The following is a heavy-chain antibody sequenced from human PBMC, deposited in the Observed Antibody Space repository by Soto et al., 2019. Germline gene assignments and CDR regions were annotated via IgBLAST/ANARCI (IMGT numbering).Heavy chain of an antibody. D-gene: IGHD3-10*01. CDR2: ISSSSSYI. CDR3: ARGNTRGSDY. J-gene: IGHJ4*02. V-gene: IGHV3-21*01. CDR1: GFTFSSYS. Sequence: PGGSLSLSCAASGFTFSSYSMNWVRQAPGRGLEWVSSISSSSSYIYYADSVKGRFTISRDNAKNSLYLQMNSLRAEDTAVYYCARGNTRGSDYWGQGTLVTVSS.